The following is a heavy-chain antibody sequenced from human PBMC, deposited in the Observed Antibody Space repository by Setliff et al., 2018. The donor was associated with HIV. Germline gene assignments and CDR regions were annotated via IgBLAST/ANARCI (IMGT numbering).Heavy chain of an antibody. J-gene: IGHJ4*02. V-gene: IGHV4-30-4*08. CDR3: VRDDYGYNGKGFDY. D-gene: IGHD4-17*01. CDR2: IYYSGSA. Sequence: KPSETLSLTCTVSGGSISSGDYFLSWIRQAPGKGLEWIGCIYYSGSAYYNPSLQRRVTISVDTSKNQVSLKLNSMTAADTAMYYCVRDDYGYNGKGFDYWGPGTLVTVSS. CDR1: GGSISSGDYF.